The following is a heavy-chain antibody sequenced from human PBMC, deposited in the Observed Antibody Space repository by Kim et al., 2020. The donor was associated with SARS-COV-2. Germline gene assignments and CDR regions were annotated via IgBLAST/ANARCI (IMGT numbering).Heavy chain of an antibody. J-gene: IGHJ3*02. CDR2: IWYDGSNK. CDR1: GFTFSSYG. CDR3: ARDVGTGITIFGVAQPHAFDI. Sequence: GGSLRLSCAASGFTFSSYGMHWVRQAPGKGLEWVAVIWYDGSNKYYADSVKGRFTISRDNSKNTLYLQMNSLRAEDTAVYYCARDVGTGITIFGVAQPHAFDIWGQGTMVTVSS. V-gene: IGHV3-33*08. D-gene: IGHD3-3*01.